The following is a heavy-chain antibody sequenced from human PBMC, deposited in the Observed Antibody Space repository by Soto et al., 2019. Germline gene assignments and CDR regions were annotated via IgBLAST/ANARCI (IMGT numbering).Heavy chain of an antibody. CDR3: ARGAAVAAAGIDY. Sequence: QVQLQQWGAGLLKPSETLSLTCAVYGGSFSGYYWSWVRQPPGKGLEWIAEIHHSGSTNYNPSLKRRVTISVDTSKNQFSLKLSSVTAADTAVYYCARGAAVAAAGIDYWGQGTLVTVSS. CDR1: GGSFSGYY. V-gene: IGHV4-34*01. CDR2: IHHSGST. J-gene: IGHJ4*02. D-gene: IGHD6-13*01.